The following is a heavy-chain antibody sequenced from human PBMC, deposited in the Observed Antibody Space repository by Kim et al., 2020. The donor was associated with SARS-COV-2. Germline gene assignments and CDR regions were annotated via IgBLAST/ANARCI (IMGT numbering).Heavy chain of an antibody. J-gene: IGHJ2*01. CDR1: AASFSGYY. CDR3: ARGSLVRDDWYFDL. CDR2: INHSGST. Sequence: SETLSLTCAVYAASFSGYYWSWIRQPPGKGLEWIGEINHSGSTNYNPSLKSRVTISVDTSKNQFSLKLSSVTAADTAVYYCARGSLVRDDWYFDLWGRGTLVTVSS. V-gene: IGHV4-34*01. D-gene: IGHD2-8*02.